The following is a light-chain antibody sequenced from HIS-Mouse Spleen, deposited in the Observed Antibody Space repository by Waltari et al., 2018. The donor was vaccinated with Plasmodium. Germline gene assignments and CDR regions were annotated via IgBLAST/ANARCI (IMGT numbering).Light chain of an antibody. J-gene: IGLJ3*02. V-gene: IGLV1-44*01. CDR2: SNN. Sequence: QSVLTQPPSASGTPGQRVTISCSGRSSNIGSNTVTWYQRHPETAPKILNYSNNQRPSGVPDRFSGSKSGPSASLAISGLQSEDEADYYCAAWDDSLNGWVFGGGTKLTVL. CDR3: AAWDDSLNGWV. CDR1: SSNIGSNT.